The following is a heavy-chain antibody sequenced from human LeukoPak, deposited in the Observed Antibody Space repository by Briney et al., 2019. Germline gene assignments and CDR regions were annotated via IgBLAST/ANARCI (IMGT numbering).Heavy chain of an antibody. Sequence: PSDTLSLPCTVSGGSISSSNYYWAWSRQPPAKGLEWIGSINYSGNTYYNPSLKSRVTISVDTSKSQFFLKLSPVTAADTAVYYCARQKWITMVRGVINWFDRWGEGTMVTVSS. CDR1: GGSISSSNYY. D-gene: IGHD3-10*01. V-gene: IGHV4-39*01. CDR3: ARQKWITMVRGVINWFDR. J-gene: IGHJ5*02. CDR2: INYSGNT.